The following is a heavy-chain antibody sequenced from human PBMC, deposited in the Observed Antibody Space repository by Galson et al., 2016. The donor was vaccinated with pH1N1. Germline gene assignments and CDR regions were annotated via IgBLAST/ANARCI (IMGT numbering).Heavy chain of an antibody. J-gene: IGHJ4*02. V-gene: IGHV1-18*01. CDR3: ARLGASVGGTTY. CDR1: GYTFTSYG. Sequence: SVKVSCKASGYTFTSYGISWVRQAPGQGLEFMGWVSTSNGNTHFAQKFQGRVTLTTDTSTSTAYMELRGLRSDDTAVYYCARLGASVGGTTYWGQGTLVTVSS. CDR2: VSTSNGNT. D-gene: IGHD6-19*01.